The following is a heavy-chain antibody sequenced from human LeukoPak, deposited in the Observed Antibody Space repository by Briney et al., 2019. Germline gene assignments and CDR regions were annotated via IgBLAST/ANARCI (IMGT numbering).Heavy chain of an antibody. J-gene: IGHJ4*02. CDR1: GGSISGYY. CDR3: ARAGRFTSGRSYFFDN. V-gene: IGHV4-59*13. D-gene: IGHD3-3*01. Sequence: PSDTLSLTCSVSGGSISGYYWSWIRQPPAKGLEWIAYVSYSGNTNYTPSLKNRVSISVDTSKNRFSLQLRSVTAADTAFYYCARAGRFTSGRSYFFDNWGQGTLVTVS. CDR2: VSYSGNT.